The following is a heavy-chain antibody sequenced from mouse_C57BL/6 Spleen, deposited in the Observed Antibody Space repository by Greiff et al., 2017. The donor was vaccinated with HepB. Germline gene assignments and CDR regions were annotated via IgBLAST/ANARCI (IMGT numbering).Heavy chain of an antibody. CDR3: ARHSYGGYFDV. V-gene: IGHV5-12*01. Sequence: EVQLVESGGGLVQPGGSLKLSCAASGFTFSDYYMYWVRQTPEKRLEWVAYISNGGGSTYYPDTVKGRFTISRDNAKNTLYLQMSRLKSEDTAMYYCARHSYGGYFDVWGTGTTVTVSS. D-gene: IGHD1-1*01. CDR1: GFTFSDYY. J-gene: IGHJ1*03. CDR2: ISNGGGST.